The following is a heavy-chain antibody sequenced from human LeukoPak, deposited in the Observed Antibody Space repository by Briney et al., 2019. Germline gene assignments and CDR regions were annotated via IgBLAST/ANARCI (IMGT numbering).Heavy chain of an antibody. Sequence: GGSLRLSCAASGFTFSIYSMNWVRQAPGKGPEWVANIKQDGSEKYYVDSVKGRFTISRDNAETSLHLQMNSLRAEDTAVYYCARGGNHGDYWYFDLWGRGTLVTVSS. CDR1: GFTFSIYS. CDR3: ARGGNHGDYWYFDL. J-gene: IGHJ2*01. D-gene: IGHD4-17*01. V-gene: IGHV3-7*01. CDR2: IKQDGSEK.